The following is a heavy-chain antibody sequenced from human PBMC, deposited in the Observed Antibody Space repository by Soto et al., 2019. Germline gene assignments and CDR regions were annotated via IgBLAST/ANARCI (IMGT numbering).Heavy chain of an antibody. CDR2: IYHSGST. CDR1: GGSISSGGYS. V-gene: IGHV4-30-2*01. J-gene: IGHJ5*02. D-gene: IGHD3-22*01. Sequence: SETLSLTCAVSGGSISSGGYSGSWIRQPPGKGLEWIGYIYHSGSTYYNPSLKSRVTISVDRSKNQFSLKLSSVTAADTAVYYCARGTHYYDSSGYTPGGWFDPWGQGTLVTVSS. CDR3: ARGTHYYDSSGYTPGGWFDP.